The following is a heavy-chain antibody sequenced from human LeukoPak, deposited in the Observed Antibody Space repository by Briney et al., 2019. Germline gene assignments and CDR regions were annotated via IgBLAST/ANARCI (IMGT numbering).Heavy chain of an antibody. CDR2: INSDGSST. V-gene: IGHV3-74*01. J-gene: IGHJ5*02. Sequence: PGGSLRLSCAISGFTFSACELTWVRQAPGKGLVWVSRINSDGSSTTYADSVKGRFTISRDNAKNTLYLQMNSLRAEDTAVYYCVREVSGDPWYNWFDPWGQGTLVTVSS. D-gene: IGHD4-17*01. CDR1: GFTFSACE. CDR3: VREVSGDPWYNWFDP.